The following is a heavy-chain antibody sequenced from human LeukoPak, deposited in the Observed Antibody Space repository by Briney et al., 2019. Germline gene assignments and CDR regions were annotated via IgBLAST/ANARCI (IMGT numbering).Heavy chain of an antibody. J-gene: IGHJ4*02. Sequence: SETLSLTCTVSGYSISSGGYYWSWIRQHPGKGLEWIGYIYYSGSTNYNPSLKSRVTISVDTSKNQCSLKLSSVTAADTAVYYCASSYSSGWYMFDYWGQGTLVTVSS. CDR1: GYSISSGGYY. D-gene: IGHD6-19*01. CDR2: IYYSGST. CDR3: ASSYSSGWYMFDY. V-gene: IGHV4-61*08.